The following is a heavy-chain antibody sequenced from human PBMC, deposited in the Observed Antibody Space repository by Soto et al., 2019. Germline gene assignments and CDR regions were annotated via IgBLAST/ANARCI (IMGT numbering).Heavy chain of an antibody. CDR2: ISDSGGNT. J-gene: IGHJ4*02. D-gene: IGHD2-15*01. CDR1: GFTFSNYA. Sequence: GGSLRLSCAASGFTFSNYAMSWVRQAPGKGLEWVSTISDSGGNTYYPDSVKGRFTISRDSSKNTLYLQMNSLRAEDTAVYYCAKRGGPRLYYFDYWGQGTLVTSPQ. CDR3: AKRGGPRLYYFDY. V-gene: IGHV3-23*01.